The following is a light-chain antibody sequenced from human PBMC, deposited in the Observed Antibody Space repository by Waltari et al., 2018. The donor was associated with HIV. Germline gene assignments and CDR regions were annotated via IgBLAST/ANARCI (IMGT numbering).Light chain of an antibody. J-gene: IGLJ2*01. CDR1: ALPKQY. Sequence: SYELPQPPSVSVSPGQTARITCFGAALPKQYVYLYQKRPGQAPVLVIYKDSERPSGIPERFSGSNSGTTVTLTISGVQAEDEGDYYCQSPDSSGTYDVVFGGGTKLTVL. V-gene: IGLV3-25*03. CDR3: QSPDSSGTYDVV. CDR2: KDS.